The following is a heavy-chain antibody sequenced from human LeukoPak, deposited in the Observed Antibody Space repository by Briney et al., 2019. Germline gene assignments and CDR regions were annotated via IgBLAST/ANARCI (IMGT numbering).Heavy chain of an antibody. D-gene: IGHD3-10*01. CDR3: ARPYYYGSGSYRTHFDY. J-gene: IGHJ4*02. V-gene: IGHV2-5*01. Sequence: ESGPTLVKPTPTLTLTSTFSGFSLSTSGVGVGWIRQPPGKALEWLALIYWNDDKRYIPSLKSRLTITKDTSKNQVVLTMTNMDPVDTATYYCARPYYYGSGSYRTHFDYWGQGTLVTVSS. CDR2: IYWNDDK. CDR1: GFSLSTSGVG.